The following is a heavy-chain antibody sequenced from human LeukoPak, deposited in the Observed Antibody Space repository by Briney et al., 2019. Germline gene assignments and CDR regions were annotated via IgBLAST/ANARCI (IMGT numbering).Heavy chain of an antibody. CDR1: GFTVSSNY. CDR2: IYSGGST. V-gene: IGHV3-66*01. J-gene: IGHJ4*02. Sequence: GGSLRLSCAASGFTVSSNYMSWVRQAPGKGLEWVSVIYSGGSTYYADSVKGRFTISRDNSKNTLYLQMNSLRAEDTAVYYCARGYCSSTSCYRTTTVSYYFDYWGQGTLVTVSS. CDR3: ARGYCSSTSCYRTTTVSYYFDY. D-gene: IGHD2-2*01.